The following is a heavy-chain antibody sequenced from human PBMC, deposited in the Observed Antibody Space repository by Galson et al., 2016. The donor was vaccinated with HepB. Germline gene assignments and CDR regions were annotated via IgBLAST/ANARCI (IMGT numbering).Heavy chain of an antibody. J-gene: IGHJ4*02. CDR2: ISGSGGST. CDR1: GFTFSSYA. CDR3: AKGSYSSSWYCYFDY. Sequence: SLRLSCAASGFTFSSYAMSWVRQAPGKGLEWVSAISGSGGSTYYADSVKGRFTISRDNSKNTLFLQMNSLRAEDTAVFYCAKGSYSSSWYCYFDYWGQGTLVTGSS. V-gene: IGHV3-23*01. D-gene: IGHD6-13*01.